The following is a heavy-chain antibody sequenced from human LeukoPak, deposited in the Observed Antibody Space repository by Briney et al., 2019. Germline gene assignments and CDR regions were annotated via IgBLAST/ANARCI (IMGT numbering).Heavy chain of an antibody. Sequence: GGSLRLSCAASGFTFTSYWMTWVRQAPGKGLEWVANTKHDGSERYYVDSVKGRFTISRDNVKNSLFLQMDSLRAEDTAVSYCARGGLYGDYYFDYWGQGTLDTVTS. J-gene: IGHJ4*02. D-gene: IGHD2-21*02. CDR1: GFTFTSYW. CDR3: ARGGLYGDYYFDY. CDR2: TKHDGSER. V-gene: IGHV3-7*04.